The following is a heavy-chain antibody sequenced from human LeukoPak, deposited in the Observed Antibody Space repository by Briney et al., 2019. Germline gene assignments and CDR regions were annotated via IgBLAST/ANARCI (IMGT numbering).Heavy chain of an antibody. Sequence: GGSLRLSCAASGFTFSDYGMHWVRQAPGKGLEWVALIWYDGSNKYYVDSVKGRFTISRDNSKNTLYLQMNSLRAEDTAVYYCARYRFGIRRDYFDYWGQGTLVTVSS. D-gene: IGHD3-10*01. CDR3: ARYRFGIRRDYFDY. CDR2: IWYDGSNK. J-gene: IGHJ4*02. V-gene: IGHV3-33*01. CDR1: GFTFSDYG.